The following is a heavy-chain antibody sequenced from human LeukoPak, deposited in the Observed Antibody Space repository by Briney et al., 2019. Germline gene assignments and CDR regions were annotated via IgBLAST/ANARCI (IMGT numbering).Heavy chain of an antibody. CDR1: GFTFSSYA. CDR2: IRYDGSNK. D-gene: IGHD2-2*01. CDR3: AKAGYCATTGCPDYYYMDV. V-gene: IGHV3-30*02. J-gene: IGHJ6*03. Sequence: PGGSLRLSCAASGFTFSSYAMHWVRPAPGKGLEWVAFIRYDGSNKFYADSVKGRFTISRDTSKNTLYLQMNSLTTEDSAMYYCAKAGYCATTGCPDYYYMDVWGRGTTVTVSS.